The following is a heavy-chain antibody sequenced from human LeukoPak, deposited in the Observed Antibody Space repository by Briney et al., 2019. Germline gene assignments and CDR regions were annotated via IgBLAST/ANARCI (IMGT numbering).Heavy chain of an antibody. J-gene: IGHJ6*02. CDR1: GFIFRNAS. CDR3: ARVYGSGTYYPYRMDV. D-gene: IGHD3-10*01. V-gene: IGHV3-7*04. CDR2: IKQDGSEK. Sequence: GGSLRLSCAASGFIFRNASMSWVRQAPGKGLEWVANIKQDGSEKYYVDSVKGRFTISRDNAKNSLYLQMNSLRVEDTAVYYCARVYGSGTYYPYRMDVWGQGTTVTVSS.